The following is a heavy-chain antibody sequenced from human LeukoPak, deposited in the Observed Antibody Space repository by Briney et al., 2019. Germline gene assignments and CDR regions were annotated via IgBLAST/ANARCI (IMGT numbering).Heavy chain of an antibody. D-gene: IGHD5-18*01. CDR3: ASRGYSYGPDYYYYYYMDV. V-gene: IGHV7-4-1*02. J-gene: IGHJ6*03. Sequence: ASVKVSCKASGYTFTSYAMNWVRQAPGQGLEWMGWINTNTGNPTYAQGFTGRFVFSLDTSVSTAYLQISSLKAEDTAVYYCASRGYSYGPDYYYYYYMDVWGKGTTVTVSS. CDR1: GYTFTSYA. CDR2: INTNTGNP.